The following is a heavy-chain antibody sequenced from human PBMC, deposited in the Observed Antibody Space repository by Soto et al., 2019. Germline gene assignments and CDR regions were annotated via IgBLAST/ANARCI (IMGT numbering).Heavy chain of an antibody. Sequence: SETLSLTCTVSGGSISSGGYYWSWIRQHPGKGLEWIGYIYYSGSTYYNPSLNSRVTISVDTSKNQFSLKLSSVTAADTAVYYCARDRVDSGGYLNNYYYYGMDVWGQGTTVTVSS. D-gene: IGHD3-22*01. CDR2: IYYSGST. J-gene: IGHJ6*02. CDR3: ARDRVDSGGYLNNYYYYGMDV. CDR1: GGSISSGGYY. V-gene: IGHV4-31*03.